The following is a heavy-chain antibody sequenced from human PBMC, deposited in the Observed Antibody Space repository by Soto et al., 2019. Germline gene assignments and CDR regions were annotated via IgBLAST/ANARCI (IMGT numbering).Heavy chain of an antibody. V-gene: IGHV4-30-4*01. CDR2: IYYSGST. J-gene: IGHJ4*02. Sequence: SETLSLTCTVSGGSISSGDYYWSGIRQPPGKGLEWIGYIYYSGSTYYNPSLKSRVTISVDRSKNQFSLKLSSVTAADTAVYYCARGNVVAIDYWGQGTLVTVSS. CDR1: GGSISSGDYY. CDR3: ARGNVVAIDY. D-gene: IGHD2-21*01.